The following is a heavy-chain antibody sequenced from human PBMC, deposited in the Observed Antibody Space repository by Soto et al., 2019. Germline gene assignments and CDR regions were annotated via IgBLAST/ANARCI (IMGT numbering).Heavy chain of an antibody. CDR2: ISGSGAST. V-gene: IGHV3-23*01. CDR3: AKVKVVTATLFDY. J-gene: IGHJ4*02. CDR1: GFTFSNYA. D-gene: IGHD2-21*02. Sequence: EVQLLDSGGGLVQPGGSLRLSCVASGFTFSNYAMTWVRQAPGKGLEWVSAISGSGASTYYADSLRGRFTISRDNSKNTLYLQMNSLRAEDTAVYYCAKVKVVTATLFDYWGQGTLVTVSS.